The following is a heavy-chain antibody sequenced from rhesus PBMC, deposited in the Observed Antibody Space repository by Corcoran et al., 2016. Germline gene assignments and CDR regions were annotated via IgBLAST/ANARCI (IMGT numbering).Heavy chain of an antibody. V-gene: IGHV4-160*01. J-gene: IGHJ4*01. CDR3: ARDDYDGSGYPFDY. CDR1: GGSIRGYW. CDR2: IDSSGST. Sequence: QLQLQESGPGLVKPSETLSLTCAVSGGSIRGYWWSWIRQPPRKGLEWIGRIDSSGSTDYNPSLKSRVTISRDTSKNQFSLKLSSVTAADTAVYYCARDDYDGSGYPFDYWGQGVLVTVSS. D-gene: IGHD3-28*01.